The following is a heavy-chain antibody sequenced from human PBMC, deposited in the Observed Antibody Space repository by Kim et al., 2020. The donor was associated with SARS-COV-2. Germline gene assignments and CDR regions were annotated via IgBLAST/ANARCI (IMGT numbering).Heavy chain of an antibody. D-gene: IGHD2-8*01. CDR2: GGTT. V-gene: IGHV3-15*01. CDR3: TTHAGFDY. Sequence: GGTTDYAAPVKGRFTISRDDSKNTLYLQMNSLKTEDTAVYYCTTHAGFDYWGQGTLVTVSS. J-gene: IGHJ4*02.